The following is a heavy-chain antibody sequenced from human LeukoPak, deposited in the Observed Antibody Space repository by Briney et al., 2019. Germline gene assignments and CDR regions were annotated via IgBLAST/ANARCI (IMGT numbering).Heavy chain of an antibody. CDR1: GGTFSSYA. Sequence: SVKVSCKASGGTFSSYAISWVRQAPGQGLEWMGRIIPILGIANYAQKFQGRVTITADKPTSTAYMELSSLRSEDTAVYYCAREERQQLVGLGFDPWGQGTLVTVSS. J-gene: IGHJ5*02. CDR2: IIPILGIA. CDR3: AREERQQLVGLGFDP. D-gene: IGHD6-13*01. V-gene: IGHV1-69*04.